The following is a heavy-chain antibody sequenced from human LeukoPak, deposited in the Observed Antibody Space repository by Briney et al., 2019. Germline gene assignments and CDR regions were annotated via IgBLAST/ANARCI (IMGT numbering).Heavy chain of an antibody. CDR3: ARDYGSGSYFDY. Sequence: GRSLRLSCAASGFTFSSYAMHWVRQAPGKGLEWVAVKSYDGSNKYYADSVKGRFTISRDNSKNTLYLQMNSLRAEDTAVYYCARDYGSGSYFDYWGQGTLVTVSS. V-gene: IGHV3-30*01. J-gene: IGHJ4*02. D-gene: IGHD3-10*01. CDR2: KSYDGSNK. CDR1: GFTFSSYA.